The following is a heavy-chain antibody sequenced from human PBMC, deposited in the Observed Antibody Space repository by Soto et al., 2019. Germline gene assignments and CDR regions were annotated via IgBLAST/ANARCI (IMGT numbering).Heavy chain of an antibody. D-gene: IGHD3-22*01. Sequence: PSETLSLTCAVYGGSFSGYYWSWICQPPGKGLEWIGEINHSGSTNYNPSLKSRVTISVDTSKNQFSLKLSSVTAADTAVYYCARATYYYDSSGYPWYYYYGMDVWPRDHGHRLL. CDR3: ARATYYYDSSGYPWYYYYGMDV. CDR1: GGSFSGYY. V-gene: IGHV4-34*01. J-gene: IGHJ6*02. CDR2: INHSGST.